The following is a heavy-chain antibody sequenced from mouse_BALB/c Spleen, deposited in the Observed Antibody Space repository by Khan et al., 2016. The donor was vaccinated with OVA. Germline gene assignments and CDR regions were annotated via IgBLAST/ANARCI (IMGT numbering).Heavy chain of an antibody. V-gene: IGHV5-6*01. D-gene: IGHD4-1*01. J-gene: IGHJ3*01. Sequence: EVELVESGGDLVKPGGSLKLSCAASGFTFSSYGMSWVRQTPDKRLEWVATISRGGDYTYYPDSVKGRFTISRDNAKNTLYLQRSSLKSEDTAMYYCASHLTGSFAYWGQGTLVTVSA. CDR1: GFTFSSYG. CDR2: ISRGGDYT. CDR3: ASHLTGSFAY.